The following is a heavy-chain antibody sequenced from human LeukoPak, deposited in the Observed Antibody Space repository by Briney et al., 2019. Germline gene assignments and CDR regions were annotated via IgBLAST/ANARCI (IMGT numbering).Heavy chain of an antibody. CDR3: AKVETAAAATLRGFDY. Sequence: GGSLRLSCAASGFTFSSYPMSWVRQAPGKGLEWVSSIGGSGGSTYYADSVKGRFTISRDNSKNTLYLQMNSLRAEDTAVYYSAKVETAAAATLRGFDYWGQGTLVTVSS. V-gene: IGHV3-23*01. CDR2: IGGSGGST. D-gene: IGHD6-13*01. CDR1: GFTFSSYP. J-gene: IGHJ4*02.